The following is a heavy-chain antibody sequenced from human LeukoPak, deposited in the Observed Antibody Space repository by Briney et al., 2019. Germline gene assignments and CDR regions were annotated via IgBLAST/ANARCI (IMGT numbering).Heavy chain of an antibody. Sequence: SETLSLTCTVSGGSISSSSYYWGWIRQPPGKGLEWIGSIYYSGSTYYNPSLKSRVTISVDTSKNQFSLKLSSVTAADSAVYYCARQRVSSGYLDYWGQGTLVTVSS. CDR3: ARQRVSSGYLDY. D-gene: IGHD3-22*01. CDR1: GGSISSSSYY. CDR2: IYYSGST. V-gene: IGHV4-39*01. J-gene: IGHJ4*02.